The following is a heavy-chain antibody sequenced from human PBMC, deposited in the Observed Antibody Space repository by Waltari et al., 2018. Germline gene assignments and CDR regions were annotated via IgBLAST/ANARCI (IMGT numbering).Heavy chain of an antibody. CDR1: GFTFSSYS. CDR2: ISSSSSTI. J-gene: IGHJ3*02. D-gene: IGHD5-18*01. Sequence: EVQLVESGGGLVQPGGSLRLSCAASGFTFSSYSMNWVRQAPGKGLEWVSYISSSSSTIYYADSVKGRFTISRDNAKNSLYLQMNSLRAEDTAVYYCARDRLGYSYGLRENDAFDIWGQGTMVTVSS. V-gene: IGHV3-48*01. CDR3: ARDRLGYSYGLRENDAFDI.